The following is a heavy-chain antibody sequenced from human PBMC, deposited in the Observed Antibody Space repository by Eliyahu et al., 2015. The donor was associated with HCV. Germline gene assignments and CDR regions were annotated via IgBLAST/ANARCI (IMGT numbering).Heavy chain of an antibody. J-gene: IGHJ4*02. Sequence: GKGLEWVAVIWYDGSNKYYADSVKGRFTISRDNSKNTLYLQMNSLRAEDTAVYYCARGSGVWYGYFDYWGQGTLVTVSS. CDR2: IWYDGSNK. D-gene: IGHD6-19*01. CDR3: ARGSGVWYGYFDY. V-gene: IGHV3-33*01.